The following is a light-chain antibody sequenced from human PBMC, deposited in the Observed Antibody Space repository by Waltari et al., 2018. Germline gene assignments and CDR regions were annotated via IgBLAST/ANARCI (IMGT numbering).Light chain of an antibody. V-gene: IGLV2-14*01. CDR1: SSDVGGYNY. Sequence: QSALTQPASVSGSPGQSITISCTGTSSDVGGYNYGSWYQQHPGKAPKLMIYDVSKRPSGVSNRFSGSKSGNTASLTISGLQAEDEADYYCSSYTSSSVVFGGGTKLTVL. CDR2: DVS. J-gene: IGLJ2*01. CDR3: SSYTSSSVV.